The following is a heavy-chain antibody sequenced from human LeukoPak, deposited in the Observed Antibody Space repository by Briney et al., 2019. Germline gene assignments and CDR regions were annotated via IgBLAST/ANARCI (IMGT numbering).Heavy chain of an antibody. CDR3: AREGDGYNSPIDY. J-gene: IGHJ4*02. V-gene: IGHV3-23*01. D-gene: IGHD5-24*01. CDR2: ISGSGDST. Sequence: GGSLRLSCVASGFTLRSYVMNWVRQTPGKGLEWVSSISGSGDSTFYADSVKGRFSISRDNAKNSLFLQMNSLRAEDTAVYYCAREGDGYNSPIDYWGQGTLVTVSS. CDR1: GFTLRSYV.